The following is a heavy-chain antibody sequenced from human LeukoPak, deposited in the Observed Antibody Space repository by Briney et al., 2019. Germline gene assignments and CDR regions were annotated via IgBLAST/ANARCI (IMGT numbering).Heavy chain of an antibody. CDR2: IYYSGST. CDR3: ARERGDGYNSIVLFDY. CDR1: GGSISSSSYY. Sequence: SETLSLTCTVSGGSISSSSYYWGWIRQPPGKGLEWIGSIYYSGSTYYNPSLKSRVTISVDTSKNQFSLKLSSVTAADTAVYYCARERGDGYNSIVLFDYWGQGTLVTVSS. D-gene: IGHD5-24*01. J-gene: IGHJ4*02. V-gene: IGHV4-39*07.